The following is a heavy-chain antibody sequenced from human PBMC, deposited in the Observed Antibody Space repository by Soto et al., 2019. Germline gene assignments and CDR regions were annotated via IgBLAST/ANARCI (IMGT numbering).Heavy chain of an antibody. Sequence: PGGSLRLSCVASGFTFSSYAMSWVRQAPGKGLEWVSTISGSGTTTYDADSVKGRFTISRDNSENTLYLQMSGLRVEEAAIYYCARDPKSYPLPRSGDDWGQGTMVTVSS. J-gene: IGHJ4*02. V-gene: IGHV3-23*01. CDR3: ARDPKSYPLPRSGDD. CDR1: GFTFSSYA. CDR2: ISGSGTTT. D-gene: IGHD3-10*01.